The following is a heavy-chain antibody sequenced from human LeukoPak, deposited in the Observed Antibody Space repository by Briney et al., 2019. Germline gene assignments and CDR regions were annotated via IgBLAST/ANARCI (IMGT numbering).Heavy chain of an antibody. V-gene: IGHV3-21*01. Sequence: GGSLRLSCAASGSTFSSYNMNWVRQAPGKGPEWVSSISRSSSYLYYAVSVKGRFTISRDNAKNSLYLQMNSLRAEDTAVYYCAREGDFGGIPGYYYGLDVWGQGTTVTVSS. CDR3: AREGDFGGIPGYYYGLDV. CDR2: ISRSSSYL. D-gene: IGHD4-23*01. J-gene: IGHJ6*02. CDR1: GSTFSSYN.